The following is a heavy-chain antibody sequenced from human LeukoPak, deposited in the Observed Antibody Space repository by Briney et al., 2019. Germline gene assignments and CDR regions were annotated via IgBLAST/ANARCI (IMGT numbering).Heavy chain of an antibody. CDR2: INHSGST. J-gene: IGHJ4*02. CDR3: ARCPYYCGSGSPIDY. CDR1: GGSFSGCY. Sequence: KPSETLSLTCAVYGGSFSGCYWCWIRKPPGKGLEWIGEINHSGSTNYNPSLKRRVRISVVTTKFQFSLKLSSVTAAYTAVYYCARCPYYCGSGSPIDYWGQGTLVTVSS. V-gene: IGHV4-34*01. D-gene: IGHD3-10*01.